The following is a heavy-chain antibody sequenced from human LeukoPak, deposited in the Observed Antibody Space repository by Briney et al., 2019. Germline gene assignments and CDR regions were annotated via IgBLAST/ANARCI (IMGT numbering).Heavy chain of an antibody. CDR1: GVTFSSYE. D-gene: IGHD3-10*02. V-gene: IGHV3-48*03. CDR3: AELGITMIGGV. CDR2: ISSSGSTI. J-gene: IGHJ6*04. Sequence: GGSLRLSCAASGVTFSSYEMKWVRQAPGKGLEWVSYISSSGSTIYYADSVKGGFTISRDNAKNSLYLQMNSLRAEDTAVYYCAELGITMIGGVWGKGTTVTISS.